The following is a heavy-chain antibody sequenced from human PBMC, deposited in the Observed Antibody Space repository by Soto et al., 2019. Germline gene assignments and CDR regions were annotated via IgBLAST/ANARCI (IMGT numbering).Heavy chain of an antibody. CDR3: ARDGSLGYCTNGVCYAGTYYYYYGMDV. V-gene: IGHV3-33*01. CDR1: GFTFSSYG. CDR2: IWYDGSNK. Sequence: GGSLRLSCAASGFTFSSYGMHWVRQAPGKGLEWVAVIWYDGSNKYYADSVKGRFTISRDNSKNTLYLQMNSLRAEDTAVYYCARDGSLGYCTNGVCYAGTYYYYYGMDVWGQGTTVTVSS. J-gene: IGHJ6*02. D-gene: IGHD2-8*01.